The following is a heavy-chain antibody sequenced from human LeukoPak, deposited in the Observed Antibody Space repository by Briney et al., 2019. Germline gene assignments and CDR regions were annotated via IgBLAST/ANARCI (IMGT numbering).Heavy chain of an antibody. CDR2: ISGSGGST. D-gene: IGHD4-17*01. V-gene: IGHV3-23*01. CDR3: AKDHYGDRPMEYFDY. CDR1: GFTFSSYA. Sequence: GAPLRLSCAASGFTFSSYAMSWVRQAPGKGLEWVSAISGSGGSTYYADSVEGRFTISRDNSKNTLYLQMNSLRAEDTAVYYCAKDHYGDRPMEYFDYWGQGTLVTVSS. J-gene: IGHJ4*02.